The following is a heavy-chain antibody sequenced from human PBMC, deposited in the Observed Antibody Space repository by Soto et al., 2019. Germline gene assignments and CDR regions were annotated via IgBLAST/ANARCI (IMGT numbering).Heavy chain of an antibody. Sequence: QVQLVESGGGLVKPGGSLRLSCAASGLIFSDSYMSWIRQAPGKGLEWVSYISDSGTTIYYADSVRGRFTISSDNAKNSLYLQMESLRAEDTAVYYCARVAAFYHASGFKEDYFDFWGQGTLVTVSS. D-gene: IGHD1-26*01. CDR1: GLIFSDSY. CDR3: ARVAAFYHASGFKEDYFDF. J-gene: IGHJ4*02. CDR2: ISDSGTTI. V-gene: IGHV3-11*01.